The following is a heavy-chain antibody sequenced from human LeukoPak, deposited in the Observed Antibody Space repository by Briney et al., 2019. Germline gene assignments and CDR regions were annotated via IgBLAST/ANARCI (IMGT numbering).Heavy chain of an antibody. Sequence: GRSLRLSCAASGFTFSSYAMHWVRQAPGKGLEWVAVVSYAGSNKYYADSVKGRFTISRDNSKNTLYLQMNSLRAEDTAVYYCARDFTTMVRGVITPYFDYWGQGTLVTVSS. CDR3: ARDFTTMVRGVITPYFDY. CDR2: VSYAGSNK. D-gene: IGHD3-10*01. J-gene: IGHJ4*02. CDR1: GFTFSSYA. V-gene: IGHV3-30*04.